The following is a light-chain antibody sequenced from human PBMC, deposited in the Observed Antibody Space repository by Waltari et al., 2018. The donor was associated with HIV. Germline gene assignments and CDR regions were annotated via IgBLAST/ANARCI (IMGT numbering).Light chain of an antibody. J-gene: IGKJ4*01. CDR2: GAS. Sequence: DIQMTQSPSSLSASVGDRVTITCRASQSISTYLNWYHQKPGKVPKLLIYGASSLQSGVPSRFSGSGSGTDFTLTITSLQPEDFATYFCQQSSSTPLTFGGGTKVEI. CDR1: QSISTY. CDR3: QQSSSTPLT. V-gene: IGKV1-39*01.